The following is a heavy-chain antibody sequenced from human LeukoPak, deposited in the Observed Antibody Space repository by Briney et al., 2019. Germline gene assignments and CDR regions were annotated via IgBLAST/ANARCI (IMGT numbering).Heavy chain of an antibody. CDR3: ARDGGISYFDY. CDR1: GFTFSSYG. V-gene: IGHV3-33*01. J-gene: IGHJ4*02. D-gene: IGHD2-15*01. CDR2: IWYDGSNK. Sequence: PGGSLRLSCAAPGFTFSSYGMHWVRQAPGKGLEWVAVIWYDGSNKYYADSVKGRFTISRGNSKNTLYLQMNSLRAEDTAVYYCARDGGISYFDYWGQGTLVTVSS.